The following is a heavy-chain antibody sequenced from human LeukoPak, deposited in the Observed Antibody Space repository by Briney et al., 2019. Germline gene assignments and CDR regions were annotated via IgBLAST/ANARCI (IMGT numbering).Heavy chain of an antibody. D-gene: IGHD3-22*01. J-gene: IGHJ4*02. V-gene: IGHV3-30*18. CDR3: AKDRYDSSGFDY. Sequence: GRPLRLSCAASGFTFSSYGMHWVRQAPGKGLEWVAVISYDGSNKYYADSVKGRFTISRDNSKNTLYLQMNSLRAEDTAVYYCAKDRYDSSGFDYWGQGTLVTVSS. CDR2: ISYDGSNK. CDR1: GFTFSSYG.